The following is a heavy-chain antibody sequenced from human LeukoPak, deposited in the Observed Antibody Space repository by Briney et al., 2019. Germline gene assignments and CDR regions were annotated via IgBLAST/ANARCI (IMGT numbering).Heavy chain of an antibody. CDR3: AKGREDGPPEAFDI. Sequence: PGGSLRLSCAASGFTFSSYAMHWVRQAPGKGLEWVAVISYNGSNKYYPDSVKGRFTISRDNSKNTLYLQMNSLRAEDTAVYYCAKGREDGPPEAFDIWGQGTMVTVSS. CDR1: GFTFSSYA. CDR2: ISYNGSNK. D-gene: IGHD5-24*01. J-gene: IGHJ3*02. V-gene: IGHV3-30-3*01.